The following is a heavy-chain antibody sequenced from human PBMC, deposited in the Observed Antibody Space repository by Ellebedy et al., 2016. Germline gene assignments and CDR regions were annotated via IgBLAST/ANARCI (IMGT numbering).Heavy chain of an antibody. CDR1: GGSISSYY. CDR3: ARDKVQLLWFGELQNWFDP. V-gene: IGHV4-34*01. CDR2: INHSGST. Sequence: GSLRLXXTVSGGSISSYYWSWIRQPPGKGLEWIGEINHSGSTNYNPSLKSRVTISVDTSKNQFSLKLSSVTAADTAVYYCARDKVQLLWFGELQNWFDPWGQGTLVTVSS. J-gene: IGHJ5*02. D-gene: IGHD3-10*01.